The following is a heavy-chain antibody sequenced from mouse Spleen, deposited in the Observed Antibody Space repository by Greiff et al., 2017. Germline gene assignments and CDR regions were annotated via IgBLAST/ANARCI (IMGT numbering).Heavy chain of an antibody. Sequence: EVKLMESEGGLVQPGSSMKLSCTASGFTFSDYYMAWVRQVPEKGLEWVANINYDGSSTYYLDSLKSRFIISRDNAKNILYLQMSSLKSEDTATYYCARDGRDYYWYFDVWGTGTTVTVSS. CDR3: ARDGRDYYWYFDV. D-gene: IGHD2-4*01. J-gene: IGHJ1*03. V-gene: IGHV5-16*01. CDR2: INYDGSST. CDR1: GFTFSDYY.